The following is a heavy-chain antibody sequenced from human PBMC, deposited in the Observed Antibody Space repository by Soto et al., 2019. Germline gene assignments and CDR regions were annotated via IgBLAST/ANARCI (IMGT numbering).Heavy chain of an antibody. CDR1: GGSISSSSYY. J-gene: IGHJ6*02. CDR3: ARLGTYDFWSGYFPGAMDV. V-gene: IGHV4-39*01. CDR2: IYYSGST. D-gene: IGHD3-3*01. Sequence: PSETVSLTCTVSGGSISSSSYYWGWIRQPPGKGLEWIGSIYYSGSTYYNPSLKSRVTISVDTSKNQFSLKLSSVTAADTAVYYCARLGTYDFWSGYFPGAMDVWGQGTTVTVSS.